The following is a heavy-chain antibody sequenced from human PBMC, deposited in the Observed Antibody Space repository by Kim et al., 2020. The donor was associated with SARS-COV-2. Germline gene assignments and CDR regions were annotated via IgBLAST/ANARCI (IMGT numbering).Heavy chain of an antibody. CDR3: ARERRPGIAAAGQRNPFDY. D-gene: IGHD6-13*01. CDR1: GYTFTSYG. Sequence: ASVTVSCKASGYTFTSYGISWVRQAPGQGLEWMGWISAYNGNTNYAQKLQGRVTMTTDTSTSTAYMELRSLRSDDTAVYYCARERRPGIAAAGQRNPFDYWGQGTLVTVSS. CDR2: ISAYNGNT. J-gene: IGHJ4*02. V-gene: IGHV1-18*01.